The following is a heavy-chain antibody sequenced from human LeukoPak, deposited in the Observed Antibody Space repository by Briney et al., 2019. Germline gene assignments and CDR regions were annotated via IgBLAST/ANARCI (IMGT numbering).Heavy chain of an antibody. CDR3: ARDSPPDCSSTSCAPLSDN. CDR2: ISSSSSYS. Sequence: GGSLRLSCAASGFTFSDYYMSWIRQAPGKGLEWVSYISSSSSYSNYADSVKGRLTISRDNAKNSLYLQMNSLRAEDTAVYYCARDSPPDCSSTSCAPLSDNWGQGTLVTVSS. V-gene: IGHV3-11*05. D-gene: IGHD2-2*01. CDR1: GFTFSDYY. J-gene: IGHJ4*02.